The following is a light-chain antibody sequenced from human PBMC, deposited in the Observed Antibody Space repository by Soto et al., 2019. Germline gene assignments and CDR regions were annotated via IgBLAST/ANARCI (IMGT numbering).Light chain of an antibody. CDR1: QSLSSNY. CDR3: QHYGTSPFT. Sequence: EIVLTQSPGTLSLSPGERATLSCRSSQSLSSNYLAWYQQKPGQAPRLLIHGPSNRATGIPDRFTGIGSGTDFTLTISSLEPEDFAVYFCQHYGTSPFTFGQGTRLEI. V-gene: IGKV3-20*01. CDR2: GPS. J-gene: IGKJ5*01.